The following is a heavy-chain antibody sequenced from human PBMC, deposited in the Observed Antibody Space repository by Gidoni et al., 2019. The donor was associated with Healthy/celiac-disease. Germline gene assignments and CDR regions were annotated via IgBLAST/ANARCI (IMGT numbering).Heavy chain of an antibody. Sequence: QVQLQQWGAGLLKPSETLSLTCAVYGGSFSGYYWSWIRQPPGKGLEWIGEINHSGSTNYNPSLKSRVTISVDTSKNQFSLKLSSVTAADTAVYYCARGRRERFDYWGQGTLVTVSS. D-gene: IGHD1-26*01. V-gene: IGHV4-34*01. J-gene: IGHJ4*02. CDR3: ARGRRERFDY. CDR1: GGSFSGYY. CDR2: INHSGST.